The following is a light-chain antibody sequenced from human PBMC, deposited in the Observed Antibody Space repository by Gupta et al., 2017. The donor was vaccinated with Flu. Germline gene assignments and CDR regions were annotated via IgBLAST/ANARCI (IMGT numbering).Light chain of an antibody. V-gene: IGKV1-9*01. Sequence: QLTQSLSFLSTSVGDRVTIPCRASQDISNYFAWYQQKSGKAPKLLIYAASTLQPGVPSRFSGSGSETEFTLTISSLQPEDFATYYCQQVNSYPITFGQGTRLEIK. CDR1: QDISNY. CDR2: AAS. CDR3: QQVNSYPIT. J-gene: IGKJ5*01.